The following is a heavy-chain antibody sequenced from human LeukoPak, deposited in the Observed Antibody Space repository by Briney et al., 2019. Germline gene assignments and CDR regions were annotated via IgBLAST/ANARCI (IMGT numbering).Heavy chain of an antibody. D-gene: IGHD6-6*01. J-gene: IGHJ4*02. Sequence: SETLSLTCTVSGDSINSYYWSWIRQPPGKGLEWIGYIYYSGSTNYNPSLKSRVTISVDTSKNQFSLQLSSVTAADTAVYYCARHLLPYSSSLYDYWGQGTLVTVSS. CDR1: GDSINSYY. V-gene: IGHV4-59*08. CDR2: IYYSGST. CDR3: ARHLLPYSSSLYDY.